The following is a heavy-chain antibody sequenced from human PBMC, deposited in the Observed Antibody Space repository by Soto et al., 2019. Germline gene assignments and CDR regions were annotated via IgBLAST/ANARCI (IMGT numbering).Heavy chain of an antibody. Sequence: ASVKVSCKASGGTFSSYAISWVRQAPGQGLEWMGGIIPIFGTANYAQKFQGRVTITADESTSTAYMELSSLRSEDTAVYYCAGGYSYGKNDYWGQGTLVTVSS. CDR2: IIPIFGTA. CDR1: GGTFSSYA. V-gene: IGHV1-69*13. CDR3: AGGYSYGKNDY. J-gene: IGHJ4*02. D-gene: IGHD5-18*01.